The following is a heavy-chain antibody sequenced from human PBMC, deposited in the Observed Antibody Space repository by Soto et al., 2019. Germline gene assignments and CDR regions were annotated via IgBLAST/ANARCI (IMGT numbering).Heavy chain of an antibody. CDR1: GGSLSSGDYY. J-gene: IGHJ3*02. CDR2: IYYSGST. Sequence: TLSLTCXVSGGSLSSGDYYWSWIRQPPGKGLEWIGYIYYSGSTYYNPSLKSRVTISVDTAKNQFSVKLSSVTAADTAVYYCATNYYYDSSGYFSGDAFDIWGQGTMVTVSS. D-gene: IGHD3-22*01. CDR3: ATNYYYDSSGYFSGDAFDI. V-gene: IGHV4-30-4*01.